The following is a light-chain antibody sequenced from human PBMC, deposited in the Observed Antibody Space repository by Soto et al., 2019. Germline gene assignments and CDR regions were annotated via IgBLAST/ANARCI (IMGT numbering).Light chain of an antibody. CDR2: GAS. CDR1: QSVSSY. Sequence: EIVLTQSPGTLSLSPGERATLSCRASQSVSSYLAWYQQKPGQAPRLLIYGASIRATGIPDRFSGSASGTEFTLTITSLQPDDFATYYCHHYTRAFGQGTK. V-gene: IGKV3-11*01. J-gene: IGKJ1*01. CDR3: HHYTRA.